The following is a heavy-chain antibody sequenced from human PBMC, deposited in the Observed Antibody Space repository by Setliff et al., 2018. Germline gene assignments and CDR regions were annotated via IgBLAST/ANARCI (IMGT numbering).Heavy chain of an antibody. CDR3: ARQLGRGFWTFDV. CDR1: GGSVSSGDYW. D-gene: IGHD3-3*01. J-gene: IGHJ3*01. Sequence: PSETLSLTCTVSGGSVSSGDYWWAWIRQPPGKGPEWIGSINAGGTTYSSPSLKSRIALSVDTSKNQFSLKMKSATAADAALYSCARQLGRGFWTFDVWGQGTMVTV. V-gene: IGHV4-39*01. CDR2: INAGGTT.